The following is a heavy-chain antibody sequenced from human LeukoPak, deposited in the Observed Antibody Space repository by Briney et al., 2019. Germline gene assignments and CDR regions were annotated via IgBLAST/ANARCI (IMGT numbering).Heavy chain of an antibody. CDR1: GYTFTSYS. D-gene: IGHD3-3*01. CDR3: ARDGGFWSGYAPGYFDY. Sequence: ASVKVSCKASGYTFTSYSINWVRQAPGQGLEWMGWINTNTGNPTYAQGFTGRFVFSLDTSVSTAYLQISSLKAEDTAVYYCARDGGFWSGYAPGYFDYWGQGTLVTVSS. V-gene: IGHV7-4-1*02. J-gene: IGHJ4*02. CDR2: INTNTGNP.